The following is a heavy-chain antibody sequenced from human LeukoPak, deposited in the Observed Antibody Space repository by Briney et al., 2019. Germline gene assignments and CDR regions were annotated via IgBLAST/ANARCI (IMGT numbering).Heavy chain of an antibody. Sequence: ASLKVSCKASGYTFTSYGISWVRQAPGQGLEWMGWISAYNGNTNYAQKLQGRVTMTTDTSTSTAYMEPRSLRSDDTAVYYCARAKSAIAVAANGDYWGQGTLVTVSS. D-gene: IGHD6-19*01. CDR1: GYTFTSYG. V-gene: IGHV1-18*01. CDR2: ISAYNGNT. J-gene: IGHJ4*02. CDR3: ARAKSAIAVAANGDY.